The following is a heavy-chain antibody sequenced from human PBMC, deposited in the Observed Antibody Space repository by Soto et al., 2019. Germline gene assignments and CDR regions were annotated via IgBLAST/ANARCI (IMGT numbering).Heavy chain of an antibody. V-gene: IGHV4-28*01. Sequence: SETLSLTCAVSGYSISSSKWWGWIRQPPGKGLEWIGYIYYSGSTYYNPSLKSRVTMSVDTSKNQFSLKLSSVTAVDTAVYYCARTGDCSSTSCYAFYYYGMDVWGQGTTVTVSS. D-gene: IGHD2-2*01. J-gene: IGHJ6*02. CDR2: IYYSGST. CDR3: ARTGDCSSTSCYAFYYYGMDV. CDR1: GYSISSSKW.